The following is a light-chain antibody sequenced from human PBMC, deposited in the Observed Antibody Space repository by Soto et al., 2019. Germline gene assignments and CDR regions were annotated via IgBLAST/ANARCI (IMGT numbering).Light chain of an antibody. CDR3: QQTYSTPYT. CDR2: TAS. Sequence: DIQMTQSPSSLSASVGDRVTITCRASQSISNYLNWYQQRPGKAPNLLIYTASALQSGVPSRFSGSGSGTDFTLTISSLQPEHFATYFCQQTYSTPYTFGQGTKLEIK. J-gene: IGKJ2*01. CDR1: QSISNY. V-gene: IGKV1-39*01.